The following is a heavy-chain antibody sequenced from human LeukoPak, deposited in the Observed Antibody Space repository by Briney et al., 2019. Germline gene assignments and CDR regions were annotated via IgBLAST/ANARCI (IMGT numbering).Heavy chain of an antibody. D-gene: IGHD4-17*01. CDR3: ARANSHYAMIDY. V-gene: IGHV4-59*01. CDR1: SGSISSYY. CDR2: IYYSGST. J-gene: IGHJ4*02. Sequence: SETLSLTCTVSSGSISSYYWSWIRQPPGKGLEWIGYIYYSGSTNYNPSLKSRATISVDTSKNQFSLKLSSVTAADTAVYYCARANSHYAMIDYWGQGTLVTVSS.